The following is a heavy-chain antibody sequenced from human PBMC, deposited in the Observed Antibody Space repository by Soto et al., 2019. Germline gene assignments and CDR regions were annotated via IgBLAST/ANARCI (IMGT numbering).Heavy chain of an antibody. J-gene: IGHJ6*02. Sequence: GGSLRLSCAASGFTFSSYAMSWVRQAPGKGLEWVSAISGSGGSTYYADSVKGRFTISRDNSKNTLYLQMNSQRAEDTAVYYCAKDRQQLESYYYYGMDVWGQGTTVTVPS. CDR3: AKDRQQLESYYYYGMDV. CDR2: ISGSGGST. D-gene: IGHD6-13*01. V-gene: IGHV3-23*01. CDR1: GFTFSSYA.